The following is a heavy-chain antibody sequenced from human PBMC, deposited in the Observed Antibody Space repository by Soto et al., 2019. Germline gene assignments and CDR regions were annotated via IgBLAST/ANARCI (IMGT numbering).Heavy chain of an antibody. CDR1: GFTFDDYA. CDR2: ISWNSGSI. CDR3: AKDISTVTTFLDY. D-gene: IGHD4-17*01. J-gene: IGHJ4*02. V-gene: IGHV3-9*01. Sequence: EVQLVESGGGLVQPGRSLRLSWAASGFTFDDYAMHWVRQAPGKGLEWVSGISWNSGSIGYADSVKGRFTISRDNAKNSLYLQMNSLRAEDTALYYCAKDISTVTTFLDYWGQGPLVTVSS.